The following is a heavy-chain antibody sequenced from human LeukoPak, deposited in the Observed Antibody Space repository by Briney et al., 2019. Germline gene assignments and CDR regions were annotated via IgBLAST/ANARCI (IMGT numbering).Heavy chain of an antibody. CDR2: IIPILGIA. D-gene: IGHD3-16*01. CDR1: GGTFSSYA. J-gene: IGHJ5*02. CDR3: ARDGGRTRMWFDP. Sequence: SVKVSCKASGGTFSSYAISWVRQAPGQGLEWMGRIIPILGIANYAQKFQGRVTITADKSTSTAYMELSSLRSEDTAVYYCARDGGRTRMWFDPWGQGTLVTVSS. V-gene: IGHV1-69*04.